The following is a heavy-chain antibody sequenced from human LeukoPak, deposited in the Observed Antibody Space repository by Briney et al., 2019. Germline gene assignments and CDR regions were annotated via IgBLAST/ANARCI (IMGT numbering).Heavy chain of an antibody. CDR1: GGTFSSYA. CDR3: ARDRRSFGGRDGYNGVHYFDY. Sequence: GASVKVSCKASGGTFSSYAISWVRQAPGQGLDWMGGIIPIFGTANYAQKFQGRVTITADKSTSTAYMELSSLRSEDTAVYYCARDRRSFGGRDGYNGVHYFDYWGQGTLVTVSS. V-gene: IGHV1-69*06. J-gene: IGHJ4*02. D-gene: IGHD5-24*01. CDR2: IIPIFGTA.